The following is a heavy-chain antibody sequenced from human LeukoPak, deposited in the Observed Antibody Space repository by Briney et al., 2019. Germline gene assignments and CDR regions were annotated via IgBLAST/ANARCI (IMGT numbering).Heavy chain of an antibody. CDR1: GGSISSSSYY. D-gene: IGHD3-22*01. CDR2: IYYSGST. CDR3: ASLYDSSGYDWVFDY. J-gene: IGHJ4*02. V-gene: IGHV4-39*01. Sequence: SETLSLTCTVSGGSISSSSYYWGWIRQPPGKGLEWIGSIYYSGSTYYNPSLKSRVTISVDTSKNQFSLKLSSVTAADTAVYYCASLYDSSGYDWVFDYWGQGTLVTVSS.